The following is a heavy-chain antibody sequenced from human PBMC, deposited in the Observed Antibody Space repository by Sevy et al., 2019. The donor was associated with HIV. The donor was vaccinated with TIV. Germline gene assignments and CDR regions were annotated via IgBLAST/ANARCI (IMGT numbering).Heavy chain of an antibody. CDR1: GFTFSSYW. J-gene: IGHJ5*02. CDR3: ARDRSGSYHVSDNWFDP. CDR2: IKSDGSST. Sequence: GGSLRLSCAASGFTFSSYWMHWVRQVPGKGLVWVSRIKSDGSSTSNADSVKGRFTISRDNAKNTLYLQMNSLRAEDTAVYYCARDRSGSYHVSDNWFDPWGQGTLVTVSS. D-gene: IGHD1-26*01. V-gene: IGHV3-74*01.